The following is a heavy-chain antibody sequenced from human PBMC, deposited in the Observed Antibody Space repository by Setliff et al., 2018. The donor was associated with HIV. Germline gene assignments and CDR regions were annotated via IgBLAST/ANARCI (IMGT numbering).Heavy chain of an antibody. D-gene: IGHD3-3*01. J-gene: IGHJ4*02. V-gene: IGHV4-59*08. Sequence: SETLSLTCTVSGGSISSYYWSWIRQPPGKGLEWIGYIYYSGSTNYNPSLKSRVTISVDTSKNQFSLKLSSVTAADTAVYYCARPSFGIGGGSMFDSWGQGIVVTVSS. CDR1: GGSISSYY. CDR3: ARPSFGIGGGSMFDS. CDR2: IYYSGST.